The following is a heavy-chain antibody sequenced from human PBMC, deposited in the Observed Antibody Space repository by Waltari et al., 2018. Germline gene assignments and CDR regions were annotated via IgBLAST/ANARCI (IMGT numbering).Heavy chain of an antibody. J-gene: IGHJ3*02. CDR3: AREVVVVPAAIGAFDI. D-gene: IGHD2-2*02. CDR2: IYHSGST. CDR1: GGSISSGGYS. V-gene: IGHV4-30-2*01. Sequence: QLQLQESGSGLVKPSQTLSLTCAVSGGSISSGGYSWSWIRQPPGKGLELIGYIYHSGSTYYNPSLKSRVTISVDRSKNQFSLKLSSVTAADTAVYYCAREVVVVPAAIGAFDIWGQGTMVTVSS.